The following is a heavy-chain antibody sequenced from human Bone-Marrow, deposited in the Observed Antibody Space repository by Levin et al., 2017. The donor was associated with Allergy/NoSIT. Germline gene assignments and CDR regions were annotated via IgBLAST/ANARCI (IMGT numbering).Heavy chain of an antibody. CDR2: IYSAGNT. CDR3: ASLSGGHARTFYYFGVDV. Sequence: GGSLRLSCAASGFTVSSNYLGWVRQAPGKGLEWVSVIYSAGNTYYADSVKGRFTISRDNSKNTLYLQMNSLGAEDTAVYYCASLSGGHARTFYYFGVDVWGQGTTVTVSS. V-gene: IGHV3-53*01. J-gene: IGHJ6*02. CDR1: GFTVSSNY. D-gene: IGHD3-3*01.